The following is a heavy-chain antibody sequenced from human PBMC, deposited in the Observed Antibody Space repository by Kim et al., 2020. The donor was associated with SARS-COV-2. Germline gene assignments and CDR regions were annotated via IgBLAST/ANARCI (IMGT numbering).Heavy chain of an antibody. D-gene: IGHD6-19*01. CDR2: IYYSGST. J-gene: IGHJ4*02. V-gene: IGHV4-31*03. Sequence: SETLSLTCTVSGGSISSGGYYWSWIRQHPGKGLEWIGYIYYSGSTYYNPSLKSRVTISVDTSKNQFSLKLSSVTAADTAVYYCARSIGGSGPRTHFDYWGQGTLVTVSS. CDR1: GGSISSGGYY. CDR3: ARSIGGSGPRTHFDY.